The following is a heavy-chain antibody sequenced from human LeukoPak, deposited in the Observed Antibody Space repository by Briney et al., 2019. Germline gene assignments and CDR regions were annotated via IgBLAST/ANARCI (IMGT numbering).Heavy chain of an antibody. CDR2: IYYSGST. CDR1: GGSISSYY. D-gene: IGHD6-6*01. Sequence: SSETLSLTCTVSGGSISSYYWSWIRQPPGKGLEWLGYIYYSGSTSYNPSLKSRVTISVDTSKNQFSLKLSSVTAADTAVYYCARRRSSLSGYYYMDVWGKGTTVTVSS. V-gene: IGHV4-59*08. CDR3: ARRRSSLSGYYYMDV. J-gene: IGHJ6*03.